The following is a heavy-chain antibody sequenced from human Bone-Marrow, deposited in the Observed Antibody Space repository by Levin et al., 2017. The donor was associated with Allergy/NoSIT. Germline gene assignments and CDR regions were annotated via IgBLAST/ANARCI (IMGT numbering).Heavy chain of an antibody. V-gene: IGHV1-8*01. Sequence: GESLKISCKTSGYTFTSFDINWVRQATGQGPEWMGWMYPNSDNAGYAQKFQGRVTMTRNTSISTAYMELSSLRSEDTAIYYCARGELGSGYLFDYWGQGTLVTVSS. CDR2: MYPNSDNA. J-gene: IGHJ4*02. D-gene: IGHD5-12*01. CDR1: GYTFTSFD. CDR3: ARGELGSGYLFDY.